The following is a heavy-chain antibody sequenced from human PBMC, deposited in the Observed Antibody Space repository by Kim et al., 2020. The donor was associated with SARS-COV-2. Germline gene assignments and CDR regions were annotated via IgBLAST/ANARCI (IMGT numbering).Heavy chain of an antibody. Sequence: SETLSLTCTVSGGSISSSSYYWGWIRQPPGKGLEWIGSIYYSGSTYYNPSLKSRVTISVDTSKNQFSLKLSSVTAADTAVYYCARKAPDWFGELFYAFDIWGQGTMVTVSS. CDR1: GGSISSSSYY. D-gene: IGHD3-10*01. CDR2: IYYSGST. J-gene: IGHJ3*02. CDR3: ARKAPDWFGELFYAFDI. V-gene: IGHV4-39*01.